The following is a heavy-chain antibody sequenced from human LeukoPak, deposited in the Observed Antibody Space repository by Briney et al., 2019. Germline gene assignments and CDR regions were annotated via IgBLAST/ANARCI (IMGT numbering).Heavy chain of an antibody. D-gene: IGHD5-18*01. CDR1: GFNFSDYY. V-gene: IGHV3-11*01. J-gene: IGHJ6*02. CDR3: ASGYTDLGGDYSMDV. CDR2: ISGSGSTL. Sequence: GGSLRLSCAASGFNFSDYYLSWIRQAPGKGLEWVSYISGSGSTLYYADSVKGRFTISRDNAKNSLSLQMNSLRAEDTAVYYCASGYTDLGGDYSMDVWGQGTTVTVSS.